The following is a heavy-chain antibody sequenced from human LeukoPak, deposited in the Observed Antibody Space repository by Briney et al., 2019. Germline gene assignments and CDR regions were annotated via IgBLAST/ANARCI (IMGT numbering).Heavy chain of an antibody. J-gene: IGHJ5*02. CDR3: ARTKMTTVTNWFDP. Sequence: SETLSLTCTVSGGSISSHYWSWIRQPPGKGLEWIGYIYYSGSTNYNPSLKSRVTISVDTSKNQFSLKLSSVTAADTAVYYCARTKMTTVTNWFDPWGQGTLVTVSS. D-gene: IGHD4-11*01. CDR1: GGSISSHY. CDR2: IYYSGST. V-gene: IGHV4-59*11.